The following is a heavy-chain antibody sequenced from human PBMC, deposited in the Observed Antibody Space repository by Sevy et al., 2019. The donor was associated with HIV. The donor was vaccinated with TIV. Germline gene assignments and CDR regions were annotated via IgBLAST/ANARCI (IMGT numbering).Heavy chain of an antibody. D-gene: IGHD3-22*01. CDR2: FDPEDGET. CDR1: GYTLTELS. J-gene: IGHJ6*02. V-gene: IGHV1-24*01. CDR3: ATEDITMIPYGLDV. Sequence: ASVKVSCKVSGYTLTELSMHWVRQPPGKGFEWMGRFDPEDGETIYAQKFLGRLTMTEDTSTDTAYMDLSSLRSEDTAVYYCATEDITMIPYGLDVWGQGTTVTVS.